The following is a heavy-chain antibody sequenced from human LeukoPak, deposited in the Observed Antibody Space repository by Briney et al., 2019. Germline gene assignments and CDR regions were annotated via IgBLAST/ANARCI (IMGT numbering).Heavy chain of an antibody. V-gene: IGHV4-59*08. CDR3: ARTYYYDSSGYYDY. J-gene: IGHJ4*02. CDR1: GGSISSYY. CDR2: IYYSGST. Sequence: SETLSLTCAVSGGSISSYYWSWIRQPPGKGLEWIGYIYYSGSTNYNPSLKSRVTISVDTSKNQFSLKLSSVTAADTAVYYCARTYYYDSSGYYDYWGQGTLVTVSS. D-gene: IGHD3-22*01.